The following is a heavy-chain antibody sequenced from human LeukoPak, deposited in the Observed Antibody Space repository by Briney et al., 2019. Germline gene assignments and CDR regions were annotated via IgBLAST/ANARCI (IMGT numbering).Heavy chain of an antibody. CDR1: GFTLSSYW. D-gene: IGHD3-22*01. CDR3: ARERYYDSSGYYR. CDR2: IKQDGSEK. Sequence: GGSLRLSCAASGFTLSSYWMSWVSQALGKGLEWVANIKQDGSEKYYVDSVKGRFTISRDNAKNSLYLQMNSLRAEDTAVYYCARERYYDSSGYYRWGQGTLVTVSS. V-gene: IGHV3-7*01. J-gene: IGHJ4*02.